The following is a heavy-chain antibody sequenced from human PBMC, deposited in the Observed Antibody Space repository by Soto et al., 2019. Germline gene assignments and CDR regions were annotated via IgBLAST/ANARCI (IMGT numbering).Heavy chain of an antibody. CDR1: GGTFSSYA. Sequence: SVKVSCKASGGTFSSYAISWVRQAPGQGLEWMGGIIPIFGTANYAQKFQGRVTITADESTSTAYMELSSLRSEDTVVYYCAAPLGLDQNYYYYMDVWGKGTTVTVSS. J-gene: IGHJ6*03. CDR3: AAPLGLDQNYYYYMDV. CDR2: IIPIFGTA. D-gene: IGHD6-19*01. V-gene: IGHV1-69*13.